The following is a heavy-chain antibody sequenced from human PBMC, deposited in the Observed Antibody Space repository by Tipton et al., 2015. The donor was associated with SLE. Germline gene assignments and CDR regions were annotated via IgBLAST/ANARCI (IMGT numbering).Heavy chain of an antibody. CDR1: GGSFSGYS. CDR2: INHSGST. CDR3: ASRPSYSSGWYYFDY. D-gene: IGHD6-19*01. V-gene: IGHV4-34*01. J-gene: IGHJ4*02. Sequence: TLSLTCAVYGGSFSGYSWSWIRQPPGKGLESIGEINHSGSTNYNPSLKSRVTVSVDTSKNQFSLKLSSVTAADTAVYYCASRPSYSSGWYYFDYWGQGTLVTVSS.